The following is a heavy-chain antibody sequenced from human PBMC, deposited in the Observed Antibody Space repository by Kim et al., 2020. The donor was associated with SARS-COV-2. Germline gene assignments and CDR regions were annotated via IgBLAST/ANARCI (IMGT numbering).Heavy chain of an antibody. Sequence: KGRLTITRDNSTNTLYLQMNRLRAEDTAVYYCARDSSGSQRGYYYYGMDAWGQGTTVTVSS. D-gene: IGHD6-19*01. V-gene: IGHV3-30*07. J-gene: IGHJ6*02. CDR3: ARDSSGSQRGYYYYGMDA.